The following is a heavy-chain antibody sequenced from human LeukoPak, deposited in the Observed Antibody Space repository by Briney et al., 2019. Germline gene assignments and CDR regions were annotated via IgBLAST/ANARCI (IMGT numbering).Heavy chain of an antibody. J-gene: IGHJ4*02. Sequence: GGSLRLSCAASGFTFSSYSMNWVRQAPGKGLEWVSYISSSSSTIYYADSVKGRFTISRDNAKNSLYLQMNSLRAEDTAVYYCARASYFDWLSPGDYWGQGTLVTVSS. D-gene: IGHD3-9*01. CDR1: GFTFSSYS. CDR3: ARASYFDWLSPGDY. CDR2: ISSSSSTI. V-gene: IGHV3-48*04.